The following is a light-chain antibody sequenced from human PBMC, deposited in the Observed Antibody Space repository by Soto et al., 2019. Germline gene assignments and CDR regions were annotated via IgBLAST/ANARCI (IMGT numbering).Light chain of an antibody. J-gene: IGKJ2*01. CDR3: QQYGSSPPYT. CDR2: GSS. Sequence: EVVLTQSPGTLSLSPGERATLSCRASENVSNNYLAWYQQKPGQAPRLLIFGSSDWAAGIPDRFSGSGSGTDFTLTISRLEPEDFAVYYCQQYGSSPPYTFGQGTKLEIK. V-gene: IGKV3-20*01. CDR1: ENVSNNY.